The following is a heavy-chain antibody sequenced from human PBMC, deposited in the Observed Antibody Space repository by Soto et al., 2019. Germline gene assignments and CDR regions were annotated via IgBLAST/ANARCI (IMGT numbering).Heavy chain of an antibody. CDR3: ARGWRGWRVWLDY. CDR2: INHSGST. Sequence: QVQLQQWGAGLLKPSETLSLTCAVYGGSFSGYYWSWIRQPPGKGLEWIGEINHSGSTNYNPSLKSRVTISVDTAKNQFSLMLSSVTAAAAAVYYSARGWRGWRVWLDYWGQGTLVTVSS. J-gene: IGHJ4*02. CDR1: GGSFSGYY. D-gene: IGHD3-9*01. V-gene: IGHV4-34*01.